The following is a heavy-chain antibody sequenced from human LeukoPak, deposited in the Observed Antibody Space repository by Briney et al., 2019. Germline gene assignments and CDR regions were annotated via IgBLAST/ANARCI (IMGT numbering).Heavy chain of an antibody. J-gene: IGHJ4*02. Sequence: GGSLRLSCAASGFTFSTYEMHWVRQAPGKGLEWVSDISSSGSTIYYADSVKGRFTTSRDDAKNLLYLQMHSLRAEDTAVYYCSLLAVASPQDYWGQGTLVTVSS. CDR2: ISSSGSTI. V-gene: IGHV3-48*03. D-gene: IGHD6-19*01. CDR3: SLLAVASPQDY. CDR1: GFTFSTYE.